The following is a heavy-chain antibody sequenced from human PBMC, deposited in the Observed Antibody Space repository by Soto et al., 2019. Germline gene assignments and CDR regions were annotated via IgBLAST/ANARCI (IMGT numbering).Heavy chain of an antibody. J-gene: IGHJ4*02. D-gene: IGHD2-15*01. CDR2: INAGNGNT. CDR3: ARGPGGPDGPGDY. V-gene: IGHV1-3*01. Sequence: QVQLVQSGAEVKKPGASVKVSCKASGYTFTSYAMHWVRQAPGKRLEWMGWINAGNGNTKYSQKFQGRVTITRDTSASTAYMELSSLRSEDTAVYYCARGPGGPDGPGDYWGQETLVTVSS. CDR1: GYTFTSYA.